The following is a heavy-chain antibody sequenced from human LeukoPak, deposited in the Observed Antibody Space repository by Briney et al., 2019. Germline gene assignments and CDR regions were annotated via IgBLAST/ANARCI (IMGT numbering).Heavy chain of an antibody. CDR3: AKGAETVTTLDY. D-gene: IGHD4-17*01. J-gene: IGHJ4*02. Sequence: GRSLRLSCAASGFTFSSYGMHWVRQAPGKGLEWEAVISYDGSNKYYADSAKGRFTISRDNSKNTLYLQMNSLRAEDTAVYYCAKGAETVTTLDYWGQGTLVTVSS. CDR1: GFTFSSYG. V-gene: IGHV3-30*18. CDR2: ISYDGSNK.